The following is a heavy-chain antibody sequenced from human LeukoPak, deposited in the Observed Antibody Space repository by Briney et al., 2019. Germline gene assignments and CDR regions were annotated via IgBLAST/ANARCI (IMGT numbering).Heavy chain of an antibody. V-gene: IGHV1-2*02. CDR2: INPNSGGT. J-gene: IGHJ3*02. Sequence: ASVKVSCKPSGNTFTGYYVHWVRQAPGQGLEWMGWINPNSGGTNYAQKFQGRVTMTRDMSTSTVYMELSSLKASDTAMYYCARTATAMVRDAFDIWGQGTMVTVSS. D-gene: IGHD5-18*01. CDR3: ARTATAMVRDAFDI. CDR1: GNTFTGYY.